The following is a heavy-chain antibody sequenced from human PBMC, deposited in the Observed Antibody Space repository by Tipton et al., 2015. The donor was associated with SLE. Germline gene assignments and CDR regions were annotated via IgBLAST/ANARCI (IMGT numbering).Heavy chain of an antibody. CDR2: ISYDASNK. CDR1: GFTFSSYG. V-gene: IGHV3-30*19. J-gene: IGHJ4*02. D-gene: IGHD3-16*01. Sequence: SLRLSCAASGFTFSSYGMHWVRQAPGKGLEWVAVISYDASNKNYADSVKGRFTISRDNSKNTLYLQMDSLRAEDTAVYYCAIGIGAYFDYWGQGTLITVSS. CDR3: AIGIGAYFDY.